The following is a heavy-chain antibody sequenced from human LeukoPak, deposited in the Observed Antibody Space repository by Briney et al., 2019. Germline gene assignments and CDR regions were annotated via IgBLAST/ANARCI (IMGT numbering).Heavy chain of an antibody. CDR1: DYSISSGYY. CDR3: EREGDVLGATIDS. J-gene: IGHJ4*02. Sequence: SETLSLTCVASDYSISSGYYWGWIRQPPGKGLEWIGSISHSGTTYYNPSFKSRITIPLDTSKNQFSLKLRSVTAADTAFYYCEREGDVLGATIDSWGQGTLVTVSS. CDR2: ISHSGTT. V-gene: IGHV4-38-2*02. D-gene: IGHD1-26*01.